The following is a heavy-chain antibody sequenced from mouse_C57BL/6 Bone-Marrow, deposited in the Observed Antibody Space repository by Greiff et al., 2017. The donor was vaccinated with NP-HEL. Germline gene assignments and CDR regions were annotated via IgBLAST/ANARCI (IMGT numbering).Heavy chain of an antibody. CDR2: IYPGDGDT. CDR1: GYAFSSSW. Sequence: VKLQESGPELVKPGASVKISCKASGYAFSSSWMNWVKQRPGKGLEWIGRIYPGDGDTNYNGKFKGKATLTADKSSSTAYMQLSSLTSEDSAVYFCARGGFWGYFDVWGTGTTVTVSS. V-gene: IGHV1-82*01. J-gene: IGHJ1*03. CDR3: ARGGFWGYFDV.